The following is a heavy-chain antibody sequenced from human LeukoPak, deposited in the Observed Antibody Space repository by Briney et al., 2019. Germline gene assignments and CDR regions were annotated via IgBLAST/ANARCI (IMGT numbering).Heavy chain of an antibody. CDR2: ISSSSSTI. CDR1: GFTLSSYS. D-gene: IGHD2-2*01. J-gene: IGHJ6*03. CDR3: VRSYCSSTSCTKTAYYYYMDV. Sequence: QPGGSLRLSCAASGFTLSSYSMKWVRQAPGKGLEWVSYISSSSSTIYYADSVKGRFTISRDNAKNSLYLQMNSLRAEDTAVYYCVRSYCSSTSCTKTAYYYYMDVWGKGTTVTVSS. V-gene: IGHV3-48*04.